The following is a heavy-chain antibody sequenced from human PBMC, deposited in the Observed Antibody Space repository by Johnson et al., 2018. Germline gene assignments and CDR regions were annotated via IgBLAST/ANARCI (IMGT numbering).Heavy chain of an antibody. Sequence: QVQLQESGGGVVQPGRSLRLSCAASGFTFSSYGMHWVRQAPGKGLEWVAVIWYDGSNKYYADSVKGRFTISRDNSKNTLYLQMNSLRAEDTAVYYCARGRSWGIQLYYYYYGMDVWGQGTTVTVSS. J-gene: IGHJ6*02. V-gene: IGHV3-33*01. CDR1: GFTFSSYG. CDR3: ARGRSWGIQLYYYYYGMDV. D-gene: IGHD5-18*01. CDR2: IWYDGSNK.